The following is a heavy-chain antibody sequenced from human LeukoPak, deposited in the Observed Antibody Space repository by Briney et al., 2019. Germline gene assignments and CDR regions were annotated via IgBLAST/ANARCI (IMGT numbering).Heavy chain of an antibody. D-gene: IGHD6-13*01. CDR1: GGTFSSYA. J-gene: IGHJ5*02. V-gene: IGHV1-69*04. Sequence: VASVKVSCKASGGTFSSYAISWVRQAPGQGLEWMGRIIPIFGIANYAQKFQGRVTITADKSTSTAYMELSSLRSEDTAVYYCATCIAAAGPRWFDPWGQGTLVTVSS. CDR3: ATCIAAAGPRWFDP. CDR2: IIPIFGIA.